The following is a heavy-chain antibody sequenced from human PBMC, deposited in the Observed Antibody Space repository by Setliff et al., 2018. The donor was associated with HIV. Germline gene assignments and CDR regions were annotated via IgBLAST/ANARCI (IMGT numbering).Heavy chain of an antibody. V-gene: IGHV4-39*07. CDR3: ARYQPQDYDSLTGYYTGRYFDY. CDR1: GGSISSSTYY. Sequence: SETLSLTCTVSGGSISSSTYYWGWIRQPPGMGLAWIGGIYHSGRTYYNPSLKSRGTISVDTSKNQFYLKLTSVTAADTAVYYCARYQPQDYDSLTGYYTGRYFDYWCRGTLVTVSS. J-gene: IGHJ4*02. D-gene: IGHD3-9*01. CDR2: IYHSGRT.